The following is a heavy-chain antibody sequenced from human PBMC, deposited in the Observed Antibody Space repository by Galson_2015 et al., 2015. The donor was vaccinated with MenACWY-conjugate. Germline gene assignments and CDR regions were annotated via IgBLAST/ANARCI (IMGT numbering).Heavy chain of an antibody. CDR1: GFTFSSYS. CDR2: ISDSSNTI. CDR3: ARRDSSSWYSDY. J-gene: IGHJ4*02. D-gene: IGHD6-13*01. V-gene: IGHV3-48*01. Sequence: SLRLSCAASGFTFSSYSMNWVRQAPGKGLEWVSYISDSSNTIVYADSVKGRFTISRDDATNTLYLQMNSLRAEDTAVYYCARRDSSSWYSDYWGQGTLVTVST.